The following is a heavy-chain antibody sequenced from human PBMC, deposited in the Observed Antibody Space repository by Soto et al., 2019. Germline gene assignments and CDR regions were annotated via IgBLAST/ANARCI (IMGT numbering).Heavy chain of an antibody. Sequence: ASVKVSCKASGYTFTSYDINWVRQATGQGLEWMGWMNPNSGNTGYAQKFQGRVTMTRNTSISTAYMELSSLRSEDTAVYYCARFVITGTTFWFDPWGQGTLVTVSS. V-gene: IGHV1-8*01. CDR3: ARFVITGTTFWFDP. CDR2: MNPNSGNT. D-gene: IGHD1-7*01. CDR1: GYTFTSYD. J-gene: IGHJ5*02.